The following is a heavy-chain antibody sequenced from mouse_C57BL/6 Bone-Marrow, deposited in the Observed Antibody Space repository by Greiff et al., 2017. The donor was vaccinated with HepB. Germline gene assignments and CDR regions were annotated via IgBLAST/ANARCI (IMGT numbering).Heavy chain of an antibody. D-gene: IGHD2-4*01. V-gene: IGHV1-82*01. J-gene: IGHJ4*01. Sequence: QVQLQQSGPELVKPGASVKISCKASGYAFSSSWMNWVKQRPGKGLEWIGRIYPGDGGTNYNGKFKGKATLTVDKSSSTAYMQLSSLTSEDSAVYFGARIDDYDGFYAMDYWGQGTSVTVSS. CDR3: ARIDDYDGFYAMDY. CDR2: IYPGDGGT. CDR1: GYAFSSSW.